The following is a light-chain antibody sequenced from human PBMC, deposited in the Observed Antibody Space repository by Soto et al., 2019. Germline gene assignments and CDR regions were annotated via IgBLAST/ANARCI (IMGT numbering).Light chain of an antibody. CDR1: QSIGTW. V-gene: IGKV1-5*01. J-gene: IGKJ5*01. CDR2: DAS. CDR3: QEYNSYPVS. Sequence: DIQMTQSPSTLSASVGDRVPISCRARQSIGTWLAWYQQKPGKAPKLLIYDASTLESGVPSRFSGSGSGTEFTLTISSLQPEDVATYYCQEYNSYPVSFGQGKRLEIK.